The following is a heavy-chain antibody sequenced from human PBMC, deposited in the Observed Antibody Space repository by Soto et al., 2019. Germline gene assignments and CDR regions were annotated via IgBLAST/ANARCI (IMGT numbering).Heavy chain of an antibody. D-gene: IGHD3-10*01. Sequence: GGSLRLSCAASGFRFSASAMHWVRQASGKGLEWVGRIRSKANNYATAYAASVQGRFTISRDDSENTSYLQMNSLKTEDTAVYYCSSYSYSSGSLCWGQGTLVTVSS. CDR2: IRSKANNYAT. CDR3: SSYSYSSGSLC. CDR1: GFRFSASA. V-gene: IGHV3-73*01. J-gene: IGHJ4*02.